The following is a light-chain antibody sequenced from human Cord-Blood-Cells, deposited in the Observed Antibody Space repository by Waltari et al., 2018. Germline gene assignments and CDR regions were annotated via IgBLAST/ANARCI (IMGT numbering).Light chain of an antibody. J-gene: IGLJ3*02. Sequence: QPVLTQSSSASASLGSSVKLTCTLSSGHSSYIIAWHQQQPGKAPRYLMKLEGSGSYNKGSGVPDRFSGSSSGADRYLTISNLQFEDEADYYCETWDSPYWVFGGGTKLTVL. V-gene: IGLV4-60*02. CDR2: LEGSGSY. CDR1: SGHSSYI. CDR3: ETWDSPYWV.